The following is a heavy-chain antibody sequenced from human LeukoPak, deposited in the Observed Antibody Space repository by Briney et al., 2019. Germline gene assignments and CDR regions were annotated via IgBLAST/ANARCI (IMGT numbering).Heavy chain of an antibody. D-gene: IGHD5-18*01. V-gene: IGHV3-23*01. CDR1: GFTFSNSA. CDR2: ISGSGGTT. Sequence: GGSLRLSCAASGFTFSNSAMSWVRQAPGKGLEWVSGISGSGGTTYYADSVKGRFTISRDNSKNTLYLQMNSLRAEDTAVYYCAKGGYNYGYFDYWGQGILVTVSS. J-gene: IGHJ4*02. CDR3: AKGGYNYGYFDY.